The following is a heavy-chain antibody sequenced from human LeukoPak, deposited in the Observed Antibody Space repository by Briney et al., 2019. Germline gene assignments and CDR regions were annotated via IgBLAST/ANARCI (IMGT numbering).Heavy chain of an antibody. Sequence: GGSLRLSCAASGFTFARYAMTWVRQAPGKGLEWVSSISADGSTYYADSVKGRFTISRDNSRDTFFLEMNSLRAEDTALYYCVACSSASCYGDRFDPWGQGTLVTVSS. J-gene: IGHJ5*02. V-gene: IGHV3-23*01. D-gene: IGHD2-2*01. CDR3: VACSSASCYGDRFDP. CDR2: ISADGST. CDR1: GFTFARYA.